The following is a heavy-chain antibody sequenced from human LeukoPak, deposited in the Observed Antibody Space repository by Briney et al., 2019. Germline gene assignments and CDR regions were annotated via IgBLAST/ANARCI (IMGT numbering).Heavy chain of an antibody. Sequence: PSETLSLTRTVSGVSLSVISWSWIRQPPAKALEWIGYLSDSGTTSYNPPLKSRVSISGDTSRNQFSLNLTSVTAADTAVYYCARHACCGTYPFNTWGQGALVTVSS. CDR1: GVSLSVIS. V-gene: IGHV4-59*08. D-gene: IGHD2-21*01. CDR3: ARHACCGTYPFNT. J-gene: IGHJ5*02. CDR2: LSDSGTT.